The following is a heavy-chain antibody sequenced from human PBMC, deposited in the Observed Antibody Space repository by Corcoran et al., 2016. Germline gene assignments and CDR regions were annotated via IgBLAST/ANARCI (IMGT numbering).Heavy chain of an antibody. J-gene: IGHJ4*02. CDR3: ARGPDSSGYYYVVPFDY. CDR2: IIPIFGTA. Sequence: QVQLVQSGAEVKKPGSSVKVSCKASGGTFSSYAISWVRQAPGQGLEWMGGIIPIFGTANYAQKFQGRVTITADEATSTAYMELRSLRSEDTAVYYCARGPDSSGYYYVVPFDYWGQGTLVTVSS. D-gene: IGHD3-22*01. V-gene: IGHV1-69*01. CDR1: GGTFSSYA.